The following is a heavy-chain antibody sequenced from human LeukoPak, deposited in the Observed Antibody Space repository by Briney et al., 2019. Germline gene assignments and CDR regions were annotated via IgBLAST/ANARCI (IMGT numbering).Heavy chain of an antibody. V-gene: IGHV3-11*03. Sequence: GGSLRLSCVVAGIPFSDFYMNWIRQAPGKGLGWISYISSSSSYTDYAESVKGRFTISRDNAKSALYLQMNDLRVEDTAVYYCAAGTAADYWGQGTLVIVSS. D-gene: IGHD6-25*01. J-gene: IGHJ4*02. CDR3: AAGTAADY. CDR1: GIPFSDFY. CDR2: ISSSSSYT.